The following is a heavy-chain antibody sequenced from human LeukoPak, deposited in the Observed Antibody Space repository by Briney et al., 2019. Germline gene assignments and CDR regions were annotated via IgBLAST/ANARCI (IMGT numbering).Heavy chain of an antibody. D-gene: IGHD4-23*01. Sequence: SETLSLTCTVSGGSVGSGSYYWSWIRQPPGKGLEWIGYIYYSGSTNYNPSLKSRVTISVDTSKNQFSLKLSSVTAADTAVYYCARTVVTPAYAFDIWGQGTMVTVSS. J-gene: IGHJ3*02. CDR1: GGSVGSGSYY. V-gene: IGHV4-61*01. CDR3: ARTVVTPAYAFDI. CDR2: IYYSGST.